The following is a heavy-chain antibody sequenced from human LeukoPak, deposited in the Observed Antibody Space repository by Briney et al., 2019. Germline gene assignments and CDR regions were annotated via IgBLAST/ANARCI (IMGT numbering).Heavy chain of an antibody. V-gene: IGHV4-31*03. J-gene: IGHJ4*02. CDR3: ARDGREMATTY. CDR2: IYYSGST. Sequence: SQTLSLTCTVSGGSISSGGYYWSWIRQHPGKGLEWIGYIYYSGSTYYNPSLKSRVTISVDTSKNQFSLKLSSVTAADTAEYYCARDGREMATTYWGQGTLVTVSS. D-gene: IGHD5-24*01. CDR1: GGSISSGGYY.